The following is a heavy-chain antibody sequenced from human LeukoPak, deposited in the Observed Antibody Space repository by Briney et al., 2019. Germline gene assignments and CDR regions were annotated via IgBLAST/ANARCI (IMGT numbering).Heavy chain of an antibody. Sequence: SQTLPLTCTVSGGSISSGSYYWSWIRQPAGKGLEWIGHIYTSGSTSYNPSLKSRVTISVDTSKNQFSLKLSSVTAADTAVYYCARLYYDYVWGSYRFDYWGQGTLVTVSS. D-gene: IGHD3-16*02. CDR3: ARLYYDYVWGSYRFDY. CDR1: GGSISSGSYY. CDR2: IYTSGST. J-gene: IGHJ4*02. V-gene: IGHV4-61*09.